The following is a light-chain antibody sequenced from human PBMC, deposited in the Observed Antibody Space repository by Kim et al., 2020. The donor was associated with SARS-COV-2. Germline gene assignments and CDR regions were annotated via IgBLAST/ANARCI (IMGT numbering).Light chain of an antibody. CDR3: QQYYSTPQT. CDR2: WAS. CDR1: QSVLYSSNNKNY. Sequence: SATINCKSSQSVLYSSNNKNYLAWYQHKPGQPPKLLIYWASTRESGVPDRFSGSGSGTDFTLTISSLQAEDVAVYYCQQYYSTPQTFGQGTKLEI. V-gene: IGKV4-1*01. J-gene: IGKJ2*01.